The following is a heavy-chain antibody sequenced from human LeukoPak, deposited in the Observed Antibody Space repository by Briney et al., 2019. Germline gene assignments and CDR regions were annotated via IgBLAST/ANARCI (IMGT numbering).Heavy chain of an antibody. CDR3: ARDGLYMNSYSYFDY. V-gene: IGHV4-4*07. CDR2: AHASGVT. CDR1: GFSISSYH. Sequence: SETLSLTCIVSGFSISSYHWSWIRQTAGKGLEWIGRAHASGVTNYNPYLKSRVSMSVDTSKNQLSLMLSTVTAADTAVYYCARDGLYMNSYSYFDYWGQGTLVTVSS. J-gene: IGHJ4*02. D-gene: IGHD3-10*01.